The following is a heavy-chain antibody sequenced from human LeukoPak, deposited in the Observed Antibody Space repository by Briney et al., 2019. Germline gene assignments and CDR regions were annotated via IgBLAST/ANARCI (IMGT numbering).Heavy chain of an antibody. CDR2: ISSSSSYI. D-gene: IGHD3-9*01. J-gene: IGHJ4*02. Sequence: GGSLRLSCAASGFTLSSYSMNWVRQAPGKGLEWVSSISSSSSYIYYADSVKGRFTISRDNAKNSLYLQMNSLRAEDTAVYYCARDMGGILTGYYPAYFDYWGQGTLVTVSS. CDR1: GFTLSSYS. V-gene: IGHV3-21*01. CDR3: ARDMGGILTGYYPAYFDY.